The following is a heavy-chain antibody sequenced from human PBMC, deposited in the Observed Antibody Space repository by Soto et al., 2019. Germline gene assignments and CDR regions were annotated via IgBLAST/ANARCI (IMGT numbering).Heavy chain of an antibody. CDR3: AREPLCGGRCYDNYFDP. V-gene: IGHV1-3*04. CDR2: INIGNGNT. D-gene: IGHD2-15*01. CDR1: GYTFTYYP. Sequence: ASVKVSCKASGYTFTYYPIHWVRQAPGQRLEWMGWINIGNGNTASSQKFQDRVTITRETSASTAYMELNSLRSEETAVYYCAREPLCGGRCYDNYFDPWGQGTLVTVSS. J-gene: IGHJ5*02.